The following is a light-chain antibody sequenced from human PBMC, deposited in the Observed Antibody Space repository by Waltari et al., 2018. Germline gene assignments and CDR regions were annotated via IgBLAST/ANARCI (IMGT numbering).Light chain of an antibody. V-gene: IGKV3-15*01. CDR2: GAS. CDR1: QSVSSN. CDR3: QQYNSWPRT. J-gene: IGKJ1*01. Sequence: EIVMTQSPATLSVSPGERATLSCRASQSVSSNLAWYQQKPGQAPRLLIYGASTRATGIPARFSGSGSGTGFTLTISSLQSEDFVVYYCQQYNSWPRTFGQGTKVEIK.